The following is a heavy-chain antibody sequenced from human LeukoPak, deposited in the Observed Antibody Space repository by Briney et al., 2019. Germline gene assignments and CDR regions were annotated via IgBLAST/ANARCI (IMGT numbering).Heavy chain of an antibody. Sequence: GGSLRLSCAASGFTFSSYSMNWVRQAPGKGLEWVSSISSSSSYIYYADSVKGRFTISRDNAKNSLYLQMNSLRAEDTAVYYCARMVTGYYFDYWGQGTLVTVSS. CDR2: ISSSSSYI. D-gene: IGHD4-23*01. J-gene: IGHJ4*02. CDR3: ARMVTGYYFDY. CDR1: GFTFSSYS. V-gene: IGHV3-21*01.